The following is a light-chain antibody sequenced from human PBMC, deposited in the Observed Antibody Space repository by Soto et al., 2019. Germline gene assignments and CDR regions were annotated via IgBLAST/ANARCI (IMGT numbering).Light chain of an antibody. J-gene: IGKJ3*01. CDR3: QQSYSTPPGIT. Sequence: DIQMTQSPSSLSASVGDRVTITCRASQSINSYLNWYQQKPGKAPKLLIYAASSLQSGVPSRFSGSGSGTDFTLTISSLQPEDFATYYCQQSYSTPPGITFGPGTKVDI. V-gene: IGKV1-39*01. CDR2: AAS. CDR1: QSINSY.